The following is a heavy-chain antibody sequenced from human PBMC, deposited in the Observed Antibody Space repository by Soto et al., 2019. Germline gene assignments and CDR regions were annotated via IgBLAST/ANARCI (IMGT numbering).Heavy chain of an antibody. CDR1: GFSLSTSGVG. CDR3: AHRPSYCSGGSCYSGFDY. Sequence: QITLKESGPTLVKPTQTLTLTCTFSGFSLSTSGVGVGWIRQPPGKALEWLALIYWDDDKRYSPSLKSRLTITKDTSTNQVVLTMTNMDPVDTATYYCAHRPSYCSGGSCYSGFDYWGQGTRVTVSS. CDR2: IYWDDDK. J-gene: IGHJ4*02. D-gene: IGHD2-15*01. V-gene: IGHV2-5*02.